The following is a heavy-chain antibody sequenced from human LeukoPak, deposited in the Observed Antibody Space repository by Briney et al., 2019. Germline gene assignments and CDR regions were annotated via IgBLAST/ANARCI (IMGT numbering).Heavy chain of an antibody. CDR3: ATGPYSNYESLRYFDL. CDR1: GYNVNDFS. Sequence: ASVKVSCKVSGYNVNDFSMHWVRQPPGKWLEWVGGFDPEENQTIYAEKFQGRVTMTEDTSTDTAYMELSSLRSEDTAVYYCATGPYSNYESLRYFDLWGRGTLVTVSS. V-gene: IGHV1-24*01. J-gene: IGHJ2*01. CDR2: FDPEENQT. D-gene: IGHD4-4*01.